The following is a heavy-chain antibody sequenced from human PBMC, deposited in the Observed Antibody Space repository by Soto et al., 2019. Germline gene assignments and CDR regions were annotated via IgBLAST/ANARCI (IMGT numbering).Heavy chain of an antibody. CDR1: GFTFTSSA. V-gene: IGHV1-58*01. J-gene: IGHJ6*02. D-gene: IGHD4-4*01. Sequence: SVKVSCKASGFTFTSSAVQWVRQARGQRLEWIGWIVVGSGNTNYAQKFQERVTITRDMSTSTAYMELSSLRSEDTAVYYCAAPYSNYPGPYYYGMAVWAQGTTVTVSS. CDR2: IVVGSGNT. CDR3: AAPYSNYPGPYYYGMAV.